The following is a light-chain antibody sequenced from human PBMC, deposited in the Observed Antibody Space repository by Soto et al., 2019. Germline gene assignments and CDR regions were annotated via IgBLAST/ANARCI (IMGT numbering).Light chain of an antibody. CDR1: QSINTF. CDR2: DAS. V-gene: IGKV3-11*01. J-gene: IGKJ1*01. CDR3: QQRSNWPWT. Sequence: EVLLTQSPATLSVSPGESVTLSCRASQSINTFLAWYQQKPGQAPRLLIYDASSRAAGVPARFSGRGSGTDFTLTINSLEPEDFAVYHCQQRSNWPWTFGQGTKVEIK.